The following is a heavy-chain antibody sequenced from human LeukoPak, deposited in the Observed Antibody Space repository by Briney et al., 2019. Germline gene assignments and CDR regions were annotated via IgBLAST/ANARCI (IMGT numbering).Heavy chain of an antibody. Sequence: PSETLSLTCTVSGGSISSYYWSWIRQPPGKGLEWIGYIYYSGSTNYNPSLKSRVTISVDTSKNQFSLKLSSVTAADTAVYYCARDFTDSGSSLVYYYYYMDVWGKGTTVTVSS. D-gene: IGHD1-26*01. V-gene: IGHV4-59*01. CDR3: ARDFTDSGSSLVYYYYYMDV. J-gene: IGHJ6*03. CDR2: IYYSGST. CDR1: GGSISSYY.